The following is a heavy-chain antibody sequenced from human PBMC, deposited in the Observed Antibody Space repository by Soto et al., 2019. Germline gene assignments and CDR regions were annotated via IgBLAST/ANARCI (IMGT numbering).Heavy chain of an antibody. CDR1: GYTFTGYY. J-gene: IGHJ4*02. Sequence: ASVKVSCRASGYTFTGYYMHWVRQAPGQGLEWMGWINPNSGGTKSAQKFQGRVTMTRDTSISTAYMELSRLRSDDTAVYYCARRKGDYYDSSGYHYYFDYWGQGTLVTVSS. CDR2: INPNSGGT. CDR3: ARRKGDYYDSSGYHYYFDY. D-gene: IGHD3-22*01. V-gene: IGHV1-2*02.